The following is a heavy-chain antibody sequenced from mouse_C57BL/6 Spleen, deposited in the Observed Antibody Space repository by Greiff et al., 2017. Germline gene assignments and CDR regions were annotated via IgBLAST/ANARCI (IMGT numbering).Heavy chain of an antibody. D-gene: IGHD4-1*01. CDR2: INPSTGGT. J-gene: IGHJ1*03. CDR3: ARGDWEGYFDV. CDR1: GYSFTGYY. Sequence: EVQLQQSGPELVKPGASVKISCKASGYSFTGYYMNWVKQSPEKSLEWIGEINPSTGGTTYNQKFKAKATLTVDKSSSTAYMQLKSLTSEDSAVYYCARGDWEGYFDVWGTGTTVTVSS. V-gene: IGHV1-42*01.